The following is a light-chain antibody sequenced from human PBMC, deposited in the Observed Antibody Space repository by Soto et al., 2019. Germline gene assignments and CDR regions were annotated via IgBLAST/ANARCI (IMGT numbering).Light chain of an antibody. Sequence: QAVVTQPPSASGTPGQGVAISCSGSSSNMGSNTVNWYQHLPGTPPKLLIYNDNQRPSGVPDRFFGSKSGTSASLAITGLQSEDEADYYCAAWDGSLNHILFGGGTQLTVL. V-gene: IGLV1-44*01. CDR1: SSNMGSNT. CDR3: AAWDGSLNHIL. CDR2: NDN. J-gene: IGLJ2*01.